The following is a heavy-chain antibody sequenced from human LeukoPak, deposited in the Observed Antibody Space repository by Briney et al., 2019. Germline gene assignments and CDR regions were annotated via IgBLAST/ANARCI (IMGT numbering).Heavy chain of an antibody. CDR1: GDSIGSYY. D-gene: IGHD4-17*01. V-gene: IGHV4-59*08. J-gene: IGHJ4*02. CDR3: ARHYYGDVYYFDF. CDR2: FYYNGRS. Sequence: PSETLSLTCTVSGDSIGSYYWSWIRQPPGKGLEWIAYFYYNGRSRYNPSLNSRVTISVDTSKNQFSLKVTSVTAADTAVYYCARHYYGDVYYFDFWGRGTLVTVSS.